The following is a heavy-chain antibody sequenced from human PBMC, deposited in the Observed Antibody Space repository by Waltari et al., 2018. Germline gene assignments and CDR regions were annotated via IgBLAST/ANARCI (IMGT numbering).Heavy chain of an antibody. CDR3: AKGGYCGGARCQTGLD. J-gene: IGHJ4*02. CDR1: GFTFRYFG. V-gene: IGHV3-23*01. D-gene: IGHD2-21*01. CDR2: FIGSGGST. Sequence: EVQLLESGGGLVQPGGSQRLSCATSGFTFRYFGMSWVRQAPGEGPEWVSGFIGSGGSTYYADSVKGRFTISRDNSKNTLYLEMNNLGAEDTATYYCAKGGYCGGARCQTGLDWGQGTLVTVSS.